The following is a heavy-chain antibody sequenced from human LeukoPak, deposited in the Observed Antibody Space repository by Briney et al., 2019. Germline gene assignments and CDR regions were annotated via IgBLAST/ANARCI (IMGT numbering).Heavy chain of an antibody. CDR1: GGTFSSYA. J-gene: IGHJ5*02. V-gene: IGHV1-69*05. Sequence: ASVKVSCKASGGTFSSYAISWVRQAPGQGLEWMGGIIPIFGTANYAQKFQGRVTITTDESTSTAYVELSSLRSEDTAVYYCAREIAARRAGRYCTNGVCYTYNWFDPWGQGTLVTVSS. CDR2: IIPIFGTA. D-gene: IGHD2-8*01. CDR3: AREIAARRAGRYCTNGVCYTYNWFDP.